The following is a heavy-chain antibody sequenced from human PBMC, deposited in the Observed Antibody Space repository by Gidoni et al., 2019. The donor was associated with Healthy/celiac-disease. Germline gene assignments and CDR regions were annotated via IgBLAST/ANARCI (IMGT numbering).Heavy chain of an antibody. CDR3: ASTSIAARRSYYGMDV. CDR2: IIPIVGTA. Sequence: QVQLVQSGAEVKKPGSSVKVSCKASGGTFSSYAISWGRQAPGQGLEWMGGIIPIVGTANYAQKFQGRVTITADKSTSTAYMELSSLRSEDTAAYYCASTSIAARRSYYGMDVWGQGTTVTVSS. D-gene: IGHD6-6*01. CDR1: GGTFSSYA. J-gene: IGHJ6*02. V-gene: IGHV1-69*06.